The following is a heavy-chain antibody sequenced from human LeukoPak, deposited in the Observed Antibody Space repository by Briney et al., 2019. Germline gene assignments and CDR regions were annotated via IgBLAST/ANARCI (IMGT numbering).Heavy chain of an antibody. Sequence: ASVKVSCKASGYTFTSYDINWVRQADGQGLEWMGWMNPNSGNTGYAQKFQGRVTMTRNTSISTAYMELSSLRSEDTAVYYCARGGYFDWLLYSSWFDPWGQGTLVTVSS. CDR2: MNPNSGNT. CDR1: GYTFTSYD. CDR3: ARGGYFDWLLYSSWFDP. V-gene: IGHV1-8*01. J-gene: IGHJ5*02. D-gene: IGHD3-9*01.